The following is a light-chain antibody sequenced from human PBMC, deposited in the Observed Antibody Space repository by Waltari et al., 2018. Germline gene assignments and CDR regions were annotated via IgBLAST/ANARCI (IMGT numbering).Light chain of an antibody. J-gene: IGLJ3*02. Sequence: QSALTQPASVSGSPGQSITISCTGTSSDVGGYNYVSWYQQHPRKPPKLMIYDVSNRPAGVSNRFSRSKSGNTASLTISGLQAEDEADYYCSSFTISSTWVFGGGTKLTVL. V-gene: IGLV2-14*01. CDR3: SSFTISSTWV. CDR2: DVS. CDR1: SSDVGGYNY.